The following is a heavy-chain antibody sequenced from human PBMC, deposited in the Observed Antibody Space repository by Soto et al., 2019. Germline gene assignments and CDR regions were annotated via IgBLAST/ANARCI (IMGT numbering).Heavy chain of an antibody. CDR1: GFPFYNYG. CDR3: AKDSTYYYNTLSRDYFDS. CDR2: ISVDGTTK. Sequence: GGSLRLSCAASGFPFYNYGMNWVRQAPGKGLECVALISVDGTTKLYADSVKGRFTISRDNSKNTLFLEMNGLRVEDTAVYSCAKDSTYYYNTLSRDYFDSWGQGTPVTVSS. V-gene: IGHV3-30*18. J-gene: IGHJ4*02. D-gene: IGHD3-22*01.